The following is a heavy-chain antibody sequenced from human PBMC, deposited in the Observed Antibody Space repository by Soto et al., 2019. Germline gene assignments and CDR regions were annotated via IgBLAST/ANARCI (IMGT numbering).Heavy chain of an antibody. CDR3: ARVVENSGDDGPSDALQSGGLMDV. D-gene: IGHD5-12*01. J-gene: IGHJ6*02. CDR2: IIPIFGTA. CDR1: GGTFSSYA. Sequence: QVQLVQSGAEVKKPGSSVKVSCKASGGTFSSYAISWVRQAPGQGLEWMGGIIPIFGTANYAQMFQGRVTIAADVSKSTSYVGVSSLIYEETAVDYCARVVENSGDDGPSDALQSGGLMDVWGQGTTGTVSS. V-gene: IGHV1-69*01.